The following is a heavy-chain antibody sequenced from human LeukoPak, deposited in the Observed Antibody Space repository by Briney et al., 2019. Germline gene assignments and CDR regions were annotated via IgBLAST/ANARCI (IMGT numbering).Heavy chain of an antibody. CDR2: IYARDSDT. J-gene: IGHJ4*02. Sequence: GASLKISCKGSGYSFTGHWIGWVRQMPGKGLEWMGIIYARDSDTKYNPSLQGQVTMSVDKSISTAYLQLSSLKASDTAVYYCARHTAYRRWNFFDYWGQGTLLTVTS. V-gene: IGHV5-51*01. CDR1: GYSFTGHW. CDR3: ARHTAYRRWNFFDY. D-gene: IGHD3-16*01.